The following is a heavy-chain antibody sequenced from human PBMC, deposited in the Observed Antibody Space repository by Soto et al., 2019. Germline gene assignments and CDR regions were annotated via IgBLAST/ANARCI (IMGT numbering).Heavy chain of an antibody. CDR2: ISPLFSTS. CDR3: ARDRYCSGDSCYPLEY. Sequence: QVQLVQSGAEVKKPGSSVKVSCKASGATFNNYVISWVRQAPGQGLEWMGGISPLFSTSNYAQRFQGRVTITADKSTTTVHMELSSLRSEDTAVYYCARDRYCSGDSCYPLEYWGQGTLVTVSS. D-gene: IGHD2-15*01. V-gene: IGHV1-69*06. CDR1: GATFNNYV. J-gene: IGHJ4*02.